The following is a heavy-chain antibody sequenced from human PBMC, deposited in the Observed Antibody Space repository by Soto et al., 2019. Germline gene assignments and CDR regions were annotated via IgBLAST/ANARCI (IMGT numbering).Heavy chain of an antibody. Sequence: GGSLRLSCAASGFTFSSYSMNWVRQAPGKGLEWVSYISSSSSTIYYADSVKGRFTISRDNAKNSLYLQMNSLRDEDTAVYYCARGGGSYWDYYYGMDVWGQGTTVNVSS. CDR1: GFTFSSYS. V-gene: IGHV3-48*02. CDR2: ISSSSSTI. D-gene: IGHD1-26*01. J-gene: IGHJ6*02. CDR3: ARGGGSYWDYYYGMDV.